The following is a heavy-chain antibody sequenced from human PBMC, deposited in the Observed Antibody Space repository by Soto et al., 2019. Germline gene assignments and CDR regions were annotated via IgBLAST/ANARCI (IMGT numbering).Heavy chain of an antibody. CDR1: GGSISSSSYY. V-gene: IGHV4-39*01. D-gene: IGHD2-21*01. Sequence: SETLSLTCTVSGGSISSSSYYWGWIRQPPGKGLEWIGSIYYSGSTYYNPSLKSRVTISVDTSKNQFSLKLSSVTAADTAVFVFVIPLIPILTVFPWAPVTLV. CDR3: VIPLIPILTVFP. J-gene: IGHJ5*02. CDR2: IYYSGST.